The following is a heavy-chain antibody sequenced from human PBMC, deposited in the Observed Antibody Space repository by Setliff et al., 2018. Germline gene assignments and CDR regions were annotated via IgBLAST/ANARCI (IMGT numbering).Heavy chain of an antibody. V-gene: IGHV4-34*01. D-gene: IGHD6-6*01. CDR3: TRGRNIAARLLDS. J-gene: IGHJ4*02. Sequence: SETLSLTCAAYGGTFSDYYWTWVRQPPGKGLEWIGEINHRGSTNYNPSLKSRATISIDTSKDQFSLKLISMSAADTAVYFCTRGRNIAARLLDSWGQGALVTVSS. CDR2: INHRGST. CDR1: GGTFSDYY.